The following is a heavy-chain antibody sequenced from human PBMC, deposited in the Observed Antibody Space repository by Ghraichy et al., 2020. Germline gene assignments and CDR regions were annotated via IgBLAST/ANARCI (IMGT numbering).Heavy chain of an antibody. Sequence: SPTLSLTCAVSGVSISSGGYSWSWIRQPPGKGLEWIGYVYYSGSTYYNPSLKSRVSISADTSKNQFSLKLTSVTAADTAVYFCARATPTFYGSGSWVFDFWGQGTLVTVSS. CDR1: GVSISSGGYS. V-gene: IGHV4-30-4*07. J-gene: IGHJ4*02. CDR2: VYYSGST. D-gene: IGHD3-10*01. CDR3: ARATPTFYGSGSWVFDF.